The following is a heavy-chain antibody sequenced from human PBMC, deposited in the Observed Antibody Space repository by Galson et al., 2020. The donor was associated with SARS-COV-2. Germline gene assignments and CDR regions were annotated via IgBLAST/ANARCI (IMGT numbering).Heavy chain of an antibody. CDR3: ARDLEYCSGGSCYSYFDY. Sequence: GGSLRLSCAASGFTFSSYAMHWVRQAPGKGLEWVAVISYDGSNKYYADSVKGRFTISRDNSKNTLYLQMNSLRAEDTAVYYCARDLEYCSGGSCYSYFDYWGQGTLVTVSS. CDR2: ISYDGSNK. D-gene: IGHD2-15*01. V-gene: IGHV3-30*04. CDR1: GFTFSSYA. J-gene: IGHJ4*02.